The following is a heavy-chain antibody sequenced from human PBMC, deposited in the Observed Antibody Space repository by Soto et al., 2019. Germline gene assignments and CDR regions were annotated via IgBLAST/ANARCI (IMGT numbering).Heavy chain of an antibody. CDR3: AKVIFGVPTPDPYYYYAMDV. V-gene: IGHV3-30*18. CDR2: ISYDGSNK. Sequence: QVQLVESGGGVVQPGRSLRLSCAASGFTFYNYGIHWVRQAPGKGLEWVAVISYDGSNKYYADSVKGRFTISRDSSKSTLYLQMNSLRAEDTAVYYCAKVIFGVPTPDPYYYYAMDVWGQGTTVTVSS. D-gene: IGHD3-3*01. CDR1: GFTFYNYG. J-gene: IGHJ6*02.